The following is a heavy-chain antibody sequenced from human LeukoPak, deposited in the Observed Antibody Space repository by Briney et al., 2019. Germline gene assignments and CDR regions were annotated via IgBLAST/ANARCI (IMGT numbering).Heavy chain of an antibody. CDR1: GFTFSSYA. CDR2: ISYDGSNK. CDR3: AREYYYGSGSYPAPYGMDV. D-gene: IGHD3-10*01. V-gene: IGHV3-30*04. Sequence: GGSLRLSYAASGFTFSSYAMHWVRQAPGKGLEWVAVISYDGSNKYYADSVKGRFTISRDNSKNTLYLQMNSLRAEDTAVYYCAREYYYGSGSYPAPYGMDVWGQGTTVTVSS. J-gene: IGHJ6*02.